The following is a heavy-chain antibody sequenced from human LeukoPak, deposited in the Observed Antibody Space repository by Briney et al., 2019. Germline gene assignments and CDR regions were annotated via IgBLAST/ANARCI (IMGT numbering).Heavy chain of an antibody. CDR3: ARESWAYDSSGYPLQYFDY. J-gene: IGHJ4*02. Sequence: AGGSLRLSGAASGFTVSGNYMIWVRHAPGMGLEWGSVIYSGGSTYYADSVKGRFTFSRDNAQNPLYLQMNSLRAEDTAVYYCARESWAYDSSGYPLQYFDYWGQGTLVTVSS. CDR2: IYSGGST. CDR1: GFTVSGNY. V-gene: IGHV3-53*01. D-gene: IGHD3-22*01.